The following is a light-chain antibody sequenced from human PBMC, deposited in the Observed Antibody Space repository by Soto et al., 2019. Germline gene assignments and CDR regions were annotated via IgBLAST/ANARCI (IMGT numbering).Light chain of an antibody. V-gene: IGKV1-5*01. CDR3: QHHNSYSQT. CDR1: QSIRHY. Sequence: IQMTQSPPTLSASVGDRVTITCRASQSIRHYLAWYQQMPGKAPKLLIYGASTLQSGVPSRFGGSGSGTEFTLTISSLQPDDFGTYFCQHHNSYSQTFGQGTKVDIK. CDR2: GAS. J-gene: IGKJ1*01.